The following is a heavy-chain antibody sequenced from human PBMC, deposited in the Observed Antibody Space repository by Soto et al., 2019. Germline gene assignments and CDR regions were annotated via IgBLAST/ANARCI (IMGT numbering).Heavy chain of an antibody. D-gene: IGHD1-1*01. CDR3: ARVDGSNYYYGMDV. Sequence: PSETLSLTCTVSGGSISSYYWNWIRQPPGKGLVWIGYFYYSGSTNYNPSLKSRVTISVDTSKNQFSLKLSSVTAADTAVYYCARVDGSNYYYGMDVWGQGTTVTVSS. CDR2: FYYSGST. J-gene: IGHJ6*02. V-gene: IGHV4-59*08. CDR1: GGSISSYY.